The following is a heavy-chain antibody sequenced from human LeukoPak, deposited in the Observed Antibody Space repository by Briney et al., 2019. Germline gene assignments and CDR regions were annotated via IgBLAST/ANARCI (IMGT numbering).Heavy chain of an antibody. CDR3: ATGWVRGVMGY. Sequence: ASVKVSCKASGYTFTSYYMHWVRQAPGQGLEWMGWINPNSGGTNYAQKFQGRVTMTEDTSTDTAYMELSSLRSEDTAVYYCATGWVRGVMGYWGQGTLVTVSS. CDR2: INPNSGGT. CDR1: GYTFTSYY. D-gene: IGHD3-10*01. J-gene: IGHJ4*02. V-gene: IGHV1-2*02.